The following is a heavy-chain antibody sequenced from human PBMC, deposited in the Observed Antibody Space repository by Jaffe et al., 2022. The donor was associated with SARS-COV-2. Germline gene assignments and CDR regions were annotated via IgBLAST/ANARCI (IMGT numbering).Heavy chain of an antibody. V-gene: IGHV3-23*04. CDR3: AKDFGYSRRGVDV. CDR2: ISGDAGDT. J-gene: IGHJ6*02. CDR1: GFTFNDFA. D-gene: IGHD1-26*01. Sequence: EVQLVESGGGLVQPGGSLRLSCAASGFTFNDFAMSWVRQAPGEGLEWVSGISGDAGDTFYADSVKGRFTISRDNSKNTLNLQMNSLRAEDTAIYYCAKDFGYSRRGVDVCGQGTTVTVSS.